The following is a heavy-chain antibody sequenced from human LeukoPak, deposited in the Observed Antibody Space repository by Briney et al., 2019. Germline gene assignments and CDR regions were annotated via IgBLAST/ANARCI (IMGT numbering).Heavy chain of an antibody. CDR3: ARQTGVAVATFYFDD. CDR2: INHSGRT. Sequence: SETLSLTCAVYGGSFSGYYWNWIRQPPGKGLEWIGEINHSGRTNYNPSLKSRVTISVDTSKNQFSLKLSSVTAADTAVYYCARQTGVAVATFYFDDWGQGTQVTVSS. V-gene: IGHV4-34*01. D-gene: IGHD2-15*01. J-gene: IGHJ4*02. CDR1: GGSFSGYY.